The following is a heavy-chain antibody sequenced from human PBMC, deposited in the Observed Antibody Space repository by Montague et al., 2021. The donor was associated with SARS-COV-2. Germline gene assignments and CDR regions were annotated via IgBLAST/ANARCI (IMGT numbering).Heavy chain of an antibody. CDR2: FYYTGST. D-gene: IGHD3-3*01. CDR1: DDSITSSTYY. V-gene: IGHV4-39*02. CDR3: ARGRSGFFNPLDY. Sequence: SETLSLTCAVSDDSITSSTYYWAWIRQPLGKGLEWIGSFYYTGSTYYNPSLKSRVTTSVDTSKKHFSLNLNSVTAADTAVYYCARGRSGFFNPLDYWGQGTLVTVSS. J-gene: IGHJ4*02.